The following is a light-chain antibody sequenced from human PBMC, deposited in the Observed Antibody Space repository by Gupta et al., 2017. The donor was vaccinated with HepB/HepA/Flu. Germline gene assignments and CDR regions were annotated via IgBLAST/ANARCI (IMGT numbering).Light chain of an antibody. CDR1: KLGDIC. Sequence: SYEQTQATSESVSPGQTASITCSGDKLGDICASWYRQKQGQSPVLVSYQDSMRPSGIPERFSGSNSGNTATLTISGTQAMDDADYSCQAWDSSSVIFGGGTKLTVL. CDR3: QAWDSSSVI. CDR2: QDS. J-gene: IGLJ2*01. V-gene: IGLV3-1*01.